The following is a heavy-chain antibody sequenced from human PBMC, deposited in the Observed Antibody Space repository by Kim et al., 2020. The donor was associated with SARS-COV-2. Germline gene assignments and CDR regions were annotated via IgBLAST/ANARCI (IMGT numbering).Heavy chain of an antibody. CDR2: IYYSGST. Sequence: SETLSLTCTVSGGSISSSSYYWGWIRQPPGKGLEWIGSIYYSGSTYSNPSLKSRVTISVDTSKNQFSLKLSSVTAADTAVYYCARLGLEGIAASWGQGTLVTVSS. J-gene: IGHJ5*02. V-gene: IGHV4-39*01. D-gene: IGHD6-13*01. CDR1: GGSISSSSYY. CDR3: ARLGLEGIAAS.